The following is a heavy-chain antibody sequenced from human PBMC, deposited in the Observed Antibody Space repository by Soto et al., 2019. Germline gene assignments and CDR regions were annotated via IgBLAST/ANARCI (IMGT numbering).Heavy chain of an antibody. Sequence: QVQLQESGPGLVKPSQTLSLTCTVSGGSISSGGYYWSWIRQHPGKGLEWIGYIYYSGSTYHNPSLKSRVTISVDTSKNQFSLKLSSVTAADTAVYYCAREGDYGDYNWFDPWGQGTLVTVSS. CDR1: GGSISSGGYY. CDR2: IYYSGST. J-gene: IGHJ5*02. V-gene: IGHV4-31*03. D-gene: IGHD4-17*01. CDR3: AREGDYGDYNWFDP.